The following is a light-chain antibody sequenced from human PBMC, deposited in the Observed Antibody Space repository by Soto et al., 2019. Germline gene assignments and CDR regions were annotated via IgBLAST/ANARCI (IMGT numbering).Light chain of an antibody. CDR2: KAS. J-gene: IGKJ2*01. CDR1: QSISSQ. CDR3: QQYNT. V-gene: IGKV1-5*03. Sequence: DIQMTQSPSTLSASVGDTVTITCRASQSISSQLAWYQQKPGKAPKLLIYKASSLESGVPPRFSGSASGTEFTLTISSLQPDDCATYYCQQYNTFGQGTKLEIK.